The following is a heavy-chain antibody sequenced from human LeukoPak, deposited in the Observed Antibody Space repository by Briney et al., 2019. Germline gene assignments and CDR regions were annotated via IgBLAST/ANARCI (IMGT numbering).Heavy chain of an antibody. CDR2: ISGSGGST. D-gene: IGHD6-19*01. V-gene: IGHV3-23*01. Sequence: PGGSLRLSCAASGFTFSSYAMSWVRQAPGKGLEWVSAISGSGGSTYYADSVKGRFTISRDNSKNTLYLQMNSLRAGDTAVYYCARVLSSGWYYFDYWGQGTLVTVSS. CDR1: GFTFSSYA. CDR3: ARVLSSGWYYFDY. J-gene: IGHJ4*02.